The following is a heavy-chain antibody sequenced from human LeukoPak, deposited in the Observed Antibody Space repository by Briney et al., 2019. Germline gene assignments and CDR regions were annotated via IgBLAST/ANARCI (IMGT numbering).Heavy chain of an antibody. V-gene: IGHV4-59*01. CDR2: IHYSGST. CDR3: ARALSHVPGDTGFDY. CDR1: GGSISSYY. Sequence: PSETLSLTCTVSGGSISSYYWSWIRQPPGKGLEWIGYIHYSGSTNYNSSLKSRVTISVDTSKNQFSLKLSSVTAADTAVYYCARALSHVPGDTGFDYWGQGTLVTVSS. J-gene: IGHJ4*02. D-gene: IGHD5-18*01.